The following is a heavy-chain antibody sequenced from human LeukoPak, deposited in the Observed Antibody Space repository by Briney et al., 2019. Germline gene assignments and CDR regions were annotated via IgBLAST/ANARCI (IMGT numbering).Heavy chain of an antibody. D-gene: IGHD3-10*01. V-gene: IGHV1-46*01. Sequence: ASVKVSCKASGYTFTSYYMHWVRQAPGQGLEWMGIINPGGGSTSYAQKFQGRVTMTRDTSTSTVYMELSSLRSEDTAVYYCAGSLNGSGSYHDSFDYWGQGTLVTVSS. J-gene: IGHJ4*01. CDR2: INPGGGST. CDR3: AGSLNGSGSYHDSFDY. CDR1: GYTFTSYY.